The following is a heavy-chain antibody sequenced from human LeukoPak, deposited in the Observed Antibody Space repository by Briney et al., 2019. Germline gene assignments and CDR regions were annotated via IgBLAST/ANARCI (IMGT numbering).Heavy chain of an antibody. J-gene: IGHJ5*02. D-gene: IGHD4-17*01. CDR3: ARDYGDYIWFDP. CDR2: ISSSSSTI. CDR1: GFTFSSYS. Sequence: PGGSLRLSCAVSGFTFSSYSMNWVRQAPGKGLEWVSYISSSSSTISYADSVKGRFTISRDNAKNSLYLQMNSMRDEDTAVYYCARDYGDYIWFDPWGQGTLVTVSS. V-gene: IGHV3-48*02.